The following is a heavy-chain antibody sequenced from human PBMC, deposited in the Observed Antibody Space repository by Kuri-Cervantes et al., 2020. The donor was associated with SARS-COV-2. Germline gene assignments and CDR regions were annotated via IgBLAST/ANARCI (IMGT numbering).Heavy chain of an antibody. CDR2: IIPIFGTA. Sequence: SVKVSRKASGGTFSSYAISWVRQAPGQGLEWMGGIIPIFGTANYAQKFQGRVTITADESTSTAYMELSSLRSEDTAVYYCARSSLRSSWRPNKVYYYGMDVWGQGTTVTVSS. CDR1: GGTFSSYA. V-gene: IGHV1-69*13. D-gene: IGHD6-13*01. CDR3: ARSSLRSSWRPNKVYYYGMDV. J-gene: IGHJ6*02.